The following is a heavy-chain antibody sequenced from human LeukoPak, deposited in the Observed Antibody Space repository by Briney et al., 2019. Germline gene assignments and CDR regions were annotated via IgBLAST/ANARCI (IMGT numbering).Heavy chain of an antibody. CDR1: GGSFSGYF. D-gene: IGHD4-17*01. J-gene: IGHJ5*02. CDR3: ARGLTTVTTFNWFDP. V-gene: IGHV4-34*01. CDR2: INHSGST. Sequence: SETLSLTCAVYGGSFSGYFWSWISQPPGKGLEWIGEINHSGSTNYNPSLKSRVTISVDTSKNQFSLKLSSVTAADTAVYSCARGLTTVTTFNWFDPWGQGTLVAVSS.